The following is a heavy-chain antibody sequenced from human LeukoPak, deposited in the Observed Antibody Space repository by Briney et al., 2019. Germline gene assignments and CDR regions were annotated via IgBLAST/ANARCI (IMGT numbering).Heavy chain of an antibody. D-gene: IGHD3-22*01. CDR1: GGSISSYY. J-gene: IGHJ3*02. CDR3: ARHHNLGDSSGHYHVDALDM. Sequence: PSETLSLTCTVSGGSISSYYWSWIRQPPGKGLEWIGHIYYSGTTDYNPSLKTRVTISVDTSKNQFSLKLTSVTPADAVVYYCARHHNLGDSSGHYHVDALDMWGQGSMVTLSS. V-gene: IGHV4-59*01. CDR2: IYYSGTT.